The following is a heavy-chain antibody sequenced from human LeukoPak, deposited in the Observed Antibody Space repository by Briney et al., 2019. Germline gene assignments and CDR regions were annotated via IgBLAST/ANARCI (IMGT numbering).Heavy chain of an antibody. CDR1: GFTFSSYV. CDR2: ISYAGTNK. J-gene: IGHJ6*03. CDR3: ARAAYYYASGSYYNRPNYYYMDV. V-gene: IGHV3-30*04. Sequence: GGSLRLSCAASGFTFSSYVMNWVRQAPGKGLEWVAVISYAGTNKYYADSVKGRFTISRDNSKNTLYLQMNSLRAEDTAVYYCARAAYYYASGSYYNRPNYYYMDVWGKGTTVTVSS. D-gene: IGHD3-10*01.